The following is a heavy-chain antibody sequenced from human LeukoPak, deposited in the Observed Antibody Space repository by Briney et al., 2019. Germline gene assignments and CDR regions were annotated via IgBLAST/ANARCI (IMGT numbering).Heavy chain of an antibody. Sequence: SETLSLTRTVSGASISRYYWNWIRQPAGKGLEWIGRVYTSGSTDYNPSLKSRVTMSVDTSKNQFSLRLDSVTAADTAVYYCARDPDSNYWFDPWGQGTLVTVSS. D-gene: IGHD1-1*01. J-gene: IGHJ5*02. CDR3: ARDPDSNYWFDP. CDR1: GASISRYY. V-gene: IGHV4-4*07. CDR2: VYTSGST.